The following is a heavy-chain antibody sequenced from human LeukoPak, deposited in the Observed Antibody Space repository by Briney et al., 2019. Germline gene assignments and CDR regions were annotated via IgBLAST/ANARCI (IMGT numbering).Heavy chain of an antibody. CDR2: TKSKTDGGTT. CDR3: TTDRARFLGSGYVFDY. CDR1: GFTFSNAW. V-gene: IGHV3-15*07. D-gene: IGHD3-3*01. Sequence: PGGSLRLSCAASGFTFSNAWMNWVRQAPGKGLEWVGRTKSKTDGGTTDYAAPVKGRFTISRDDSKNTLYLQMNSLKTEDTAVYYCTTDRARFLGSGYVFDYWGQGTLVTVSS. J-gene: IGHJ4*02.